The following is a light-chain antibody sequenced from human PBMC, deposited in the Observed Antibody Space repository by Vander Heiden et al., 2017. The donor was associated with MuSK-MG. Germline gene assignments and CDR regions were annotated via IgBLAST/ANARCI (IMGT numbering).Light chain of an antibody. CDR1: QDISNY. CDR2: DAS. V-gene: IGKV1-33*01. Sequence: DIQMTQSPSSLSASVGDRVTITCQASQDISNYLNWYQQKPGKAPKLLIYDASNLETGVPSRFSGSGSGTEFTFTISSLQPEDIATYYCKQYDNLLTFGPGTKVDIK. CDR3: KQYDNLLT. J-gene: IGKJ3*01.